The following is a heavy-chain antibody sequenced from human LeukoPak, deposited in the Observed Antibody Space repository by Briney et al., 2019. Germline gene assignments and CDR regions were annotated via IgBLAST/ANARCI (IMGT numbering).Heavy chain of an antibody. J-gene: IGHJ5*02. CDR2: IYHSGST. D-gene: IGHD5-18*01. CDR3: ARAFNLLSGYSYGYNWFDP. Sequence: SGTLSLTCAVSGGSISSSNWWSWVRQPPGKGLEWIGEIYHSGSTNYNPSLKSRVTISVDKSKNQFSLKLSSVTAADTAVYYCARAFNLLSGYSYGYNWFDPWGRGTLVTVSS. V-gene: IGHV4-4*02. CDR1: GGSISSSNW.